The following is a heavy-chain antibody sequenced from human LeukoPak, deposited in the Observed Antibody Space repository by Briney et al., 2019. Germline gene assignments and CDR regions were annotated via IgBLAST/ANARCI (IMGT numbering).Heavy chain of an antibody. CDR2: ISVSGGGT. CDR3: VKDWRDESNCGGDCLQY. J-gene: IGHJ4*02. Sequence: GGSLRLSCVAPGFTFSAYSMTWVRPAPGKGLDWVSSISVSGGGTYYADSVRGRFTISRDNSKNTLYLHMNSLRAEDTAVYYCVKDWRDESNCGGDCLQYWGQGTLVTVSS. V-gene: IGHV3-23*01. CDR1: GFTFSAYS. D-gene: IGHD2-21*02.